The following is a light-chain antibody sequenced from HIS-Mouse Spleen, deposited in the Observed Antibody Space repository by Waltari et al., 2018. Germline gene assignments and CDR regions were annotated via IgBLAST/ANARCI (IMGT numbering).Light chain of an antibody. V-gene: IGLV2-23*01. CDR3: CSYAGSSTV. CDR2: EGS. CDR1: SSDVGSYNL. Sequence: QSALTQPASVSGSPGQSIPISCTGTSSDVGSYNLVPWYQQHPGKAPKLMIYEGSKRPSGVSNRFSGSKSGNTASLTISGLQAEDEADYYCCSYAGSSTVFGGGTKLTVL. J-gene: IGLJ2*01.